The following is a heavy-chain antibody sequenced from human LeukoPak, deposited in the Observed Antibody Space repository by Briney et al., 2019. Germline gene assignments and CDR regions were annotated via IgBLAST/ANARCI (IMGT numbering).Heavy chain of an antibody. CDR3: ARDSGTTGEVKFDP. V-gene: IGHV4-59*12. CDR1: GGSISGYF. J-gene: IGHJ5*02. Sequence: SSETLSLTCTVSGGSISGYFWSWIRQPPGTGLEWIGYIYYSGRTNYNPSLNSRVTISVDTSKNQFSLKLSFVTAADTAVYYCARDSGTTGEVKFDPWGQGTLVTVSS. CDR2: IYYSGRT. D-gene: IGHD4-17*01.